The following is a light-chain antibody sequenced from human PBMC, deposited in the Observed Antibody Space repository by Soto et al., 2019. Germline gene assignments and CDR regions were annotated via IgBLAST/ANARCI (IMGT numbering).Light chain of an antibody. CDR3: QQYGSSPLT. CDR1: HSVSSY. CDR2: DAS. Sequence: DTVLTQSPDTLSLSPGEGATLSCRASHSVSSYLACYQQKPCQSPSLLIYDASNRATGIPARFSGSGSGTDFTLTISRLEPEDFAVYYCQQYGSSPLTFGRGTKVDIK. J-gene: IGKJ4*01. V-gene: IGKV3-20*01.